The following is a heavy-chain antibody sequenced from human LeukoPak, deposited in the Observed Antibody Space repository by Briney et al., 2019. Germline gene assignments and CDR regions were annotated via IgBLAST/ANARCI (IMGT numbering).Heavy chain of an antibody. V-gene: IGHV3-23*01. CDR2: ISPTGGAT. J-gene: IGHJ4*02. Sequence: GGSLRLSCVASGFTFSTYSMSWVRQAPGKGLEWVSGISPTGGATYYADSVKGRFTISRDNSKNTLFLQMNSLRAEDTAVYYCAKAGPYHFDYWGQGTLVTVSS. D-gene: IGHD2-2*01. CDR1: GFTFSTYS. CDR3: AKAGPYHFDY.